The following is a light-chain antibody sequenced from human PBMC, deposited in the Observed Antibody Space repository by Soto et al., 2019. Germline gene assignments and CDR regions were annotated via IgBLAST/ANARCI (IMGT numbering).Light chain of an antibody. CDR3: QQYNSYSRT. Sequence: EIRMTQSLSTLSASVENRVTIPCRASQSISNWLAWYQQKPGKAPKLLIYDASSLESGVSLRFSGSGSGTEFTLTISSLQPDDFATYYCQQYNSYSRTLGQGAMVDI. J-gene: IGKJ1*01. CDR2: DAS. CDR1: QSISNW. V-gene: IGKV1-5*01.